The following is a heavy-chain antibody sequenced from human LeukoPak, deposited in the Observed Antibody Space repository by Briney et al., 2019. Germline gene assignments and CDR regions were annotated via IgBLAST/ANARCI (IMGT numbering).Heavy chain of an antibody. Sequence: GGSLRLSCAASGFTFSSYSMNWVRQAPGKGLEWVSSISSSSSYIYHADSVKGRFTISRDNAKNSLYLQMNSLRAEDTAVYYCARDRADYYGMDVWGQGTTVTVSS. V-gene: IGHV3-21*01. CDR3: ARDRADYYGMDV. J-gene: IGHJ6*02. CDR2: ISSSSSYI. D-gene: IGHD3-10*01. CDR1: GFTFSSYS.